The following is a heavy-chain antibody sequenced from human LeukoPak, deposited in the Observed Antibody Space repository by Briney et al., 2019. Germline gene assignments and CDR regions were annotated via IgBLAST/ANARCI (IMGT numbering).Heavy chain of an antibody. V-gene: IGHV4-34*01. CDR1: GGSFSGYY. Sequence: SETLSLTCAVYGGSFSGYYWSWIRQPPGKGLEWIGEINHSGSTNYNPSLKSRVTISVDTSKNQFSLKLNSVTAADTAVYYCARGSTTYSHRRSNFDYWGQGTLVTVSS. CDR3: ARGSTTYSHRRSNFDY. J-gene: IGHJ4*02. D-gene: IGHD4-11*01. CDR2: INHSGST.